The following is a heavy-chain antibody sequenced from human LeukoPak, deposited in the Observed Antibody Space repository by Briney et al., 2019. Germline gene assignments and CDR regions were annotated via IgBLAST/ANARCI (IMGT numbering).Heavy chain of an antibody. CDR1: GFAFSNFA. D-gene: IGHD1-26*01. CDR3: ARQWELSGYDY. Sequence: PGRSLRLSCAASGFAFSNFAMHWVRQAPGKGLEWVALISYDGSKKYYADSVKGRFTISRDTSKNTLYLQMNSLRAEDTAVYYCARQWELSGYDYWGQGTLVTVSS. V-gene: IGHV3-30-3*01. J-gene: IGHJ4*02. CDR2: ISYDGSKK.